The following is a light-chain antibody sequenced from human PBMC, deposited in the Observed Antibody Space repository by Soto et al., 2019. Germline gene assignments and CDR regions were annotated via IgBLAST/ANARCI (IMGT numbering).Light chain of an antibody. V-gene: IGLV2-8*01. J-gene: IGLJ2*01. CDR3: RSYAGNNVI. Sequence: QSALTQPPSASGSPGQSVTISCAGTSSDVGRYNYVAWYQQFPGKAPKLIIYEVTKRPSGVPDRFSGSKSGNTASLTVSGLQADDDADYPCRSYAGNNVIFGGGTKVTVL. CDR2: EVT. CDR1: SSDVGRYNY.